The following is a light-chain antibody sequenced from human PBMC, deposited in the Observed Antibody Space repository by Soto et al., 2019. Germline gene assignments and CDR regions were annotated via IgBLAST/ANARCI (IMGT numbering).Light chain of an antibody. CDR1: QSVSTN. Sequence: EIVVTQSPATLSVSPGERATLSCRDSQSVSTNVAWYQQKPGQAPRLLIYGPSTRASGIPARFSGSGSGREFTLTISSLQSEDFAVYYCHQYDDWPPAFGQGTKVDIK. J-gene: IGKJ1*01. CDR3: HQYDDWPPA. V-gene: IGKV3-15*01. CDR2: GPS.